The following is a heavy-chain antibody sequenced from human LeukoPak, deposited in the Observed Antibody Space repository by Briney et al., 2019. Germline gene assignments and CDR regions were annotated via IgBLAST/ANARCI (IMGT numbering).Heavy chain of an antibody. V-gene: IGHV3-23*01. D-gene: IGHD3-10*01. CDR2: ISGSGGST. CDR3: AKDDLWFGELSPFDY. CDR1: GFTFSSYA. J-gene: IGHJ4*02. Sequence: GGSLRLSYAASGFTFSSYAMSWVRQAPGKGLEWVSSISGSGGSTYYADSVMGRFTISRDNSKNMLYLQMNSLRAEDTAVYYCAKDDLWFGELSPFDYWGQGTLVTVSS.